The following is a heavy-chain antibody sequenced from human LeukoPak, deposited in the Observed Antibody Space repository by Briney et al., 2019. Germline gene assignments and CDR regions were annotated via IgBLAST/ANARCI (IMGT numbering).Heavy chain of an antibody. CDR1: GFTFSSYS. J-gene: IGHJ4*02. CDR2: ISSSSSYI. D-gene: IGHD6-19*01. Sequence: GGSLRLSCAASGFTFSSYSMNWVRQAPGKGLEWVSSISSSSSYIYYADSVKGRFTISRDNAKNSLYPQMNSLRAEDTAVYYCARARGMAVAGTYALGFDYWGQGTLVTVSS. CDR3: ARARGMAVAGTYALGFDY. V-gene: IGHV3-21*01.